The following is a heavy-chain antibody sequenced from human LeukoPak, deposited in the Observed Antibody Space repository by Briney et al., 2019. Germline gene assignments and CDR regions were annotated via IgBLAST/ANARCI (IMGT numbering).Heavy chain of an antibody. D-gene: IGHD3-16*01. CDR2: ISSSSSYI. V-gene: IGHV3-21*01. Sequence: GGSLRLSCAASGFTFSSYSMSWVRQAPGKGLEWVSSISSSSSYIYYADSVKGRFTISRDNAKNSLYLQMNSLRAEDTAVYYCARDTLGLVRWFDPWGQGTLVTVSS. J-gene: IGHJ5*02. CDR3: ARDTLGLVRWFDP. CDR1: GFTFSSYS.